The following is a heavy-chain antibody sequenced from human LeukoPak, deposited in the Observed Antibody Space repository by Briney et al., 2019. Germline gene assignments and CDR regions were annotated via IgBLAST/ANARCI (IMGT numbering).Heavy chain of an antibody. CDR3: AKDGFGDYASHYYYYYMDV. V-gene: IGHV3-30*02. Sequence: GGSLRLSCAASGSTFSSYGMHWVRQAPGKGLEWVAFIRYDGSNKYYADSVKGRFTISRDNSKNTLYLQMNSLRAEDTAVYYCAKDGFGDYASHYYYYYMDVWGKGTTVTISS. J-gene: IGHJ6*03. CDR2: IRYDGSNK. CDR1: GSTFSSYG. D-gene: IGHD4-17*01.